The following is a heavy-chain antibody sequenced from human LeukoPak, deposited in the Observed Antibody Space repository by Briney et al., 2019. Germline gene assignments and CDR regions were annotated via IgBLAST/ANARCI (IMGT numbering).Heavy chain of an antibody. Sequence: PGGSLKLSCAASGLTFSGSAMHWVRQPSGKGLEWVGRIRSKANNYATAYAASVKGRFTVSRDDSKNTAYLQMNSLKTEDTAVYYCSSSLWFGELLKAFDLWGRGTLVTVSS. CDR1: GLTFSGSA. V-gene: IGHV3-73*01. CDR2: IRSKANNYAT. J-gene: IGHJ2*01. D-gene: IGHD3-10*01. CDR3: SSSLWFGELLKAFDL.